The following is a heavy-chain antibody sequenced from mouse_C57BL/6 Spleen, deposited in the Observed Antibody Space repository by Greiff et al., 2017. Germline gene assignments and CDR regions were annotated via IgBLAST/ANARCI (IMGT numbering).Heavy chain of an antibody. CDR3: ARYGSNAFFDY. Sequence: DVQLQQSGPELVKPGASVKIPCKASGYTFTDYNMDWVKQSHGKSLEWIGDINPNNGGTIYNQKFKGKATLTVDKSYSTAYMELRSLTSEDTAVYYCARYGSNAFFDYWCEGSTRSISS. V-gene: IGHV1-18*01. CDR2: INPNNGGT. D-gene: IGHD2-2*01. J-gene: IGHJ2*01. CDR1: GYTFTDYN.